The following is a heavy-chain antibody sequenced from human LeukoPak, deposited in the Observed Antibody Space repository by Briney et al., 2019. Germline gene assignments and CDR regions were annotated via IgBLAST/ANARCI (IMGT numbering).Heavy chain of an antibody. Sequence: GGSLRLSCAASGFTFSSYAMSWVRQAPGKGLEWVSAISGSGGSTYYADSVKGRFTISRDNPKNTLYLQMNSLRAEDTAVYYCAKATYYYDSSGKYGMDVWGQGTTVTVSS. CDR3: AKATYYYDSSGKYGMDV. J-gene: IGHJ6*02. D-gene: IGHD3-22*01. CDR1: GFTFSSYA. CDR2: ISGSGGST. V-gene: IGHV3-23*01.